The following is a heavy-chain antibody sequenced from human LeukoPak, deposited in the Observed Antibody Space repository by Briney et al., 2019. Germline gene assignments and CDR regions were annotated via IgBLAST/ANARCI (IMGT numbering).Heavy chain of an antibody. CDR1: GFTLSSYG. V-gene: IGHV3-33*01. Sequence: PGGSLGLSCAASGFTLSSYGMHWVRQAPGKGLEWVALIWYDGSNKYYTDSVKGRFTISRDNSKNTLYLQMNSLRAEDTAVYYCARGQYSPDYWGQGTLVTVSS. CDR2: IWYDGSNK. J-gene: IGHJ4*02. CDR3: ARGQYSPDY. D-gene: IGHD2-15*01.